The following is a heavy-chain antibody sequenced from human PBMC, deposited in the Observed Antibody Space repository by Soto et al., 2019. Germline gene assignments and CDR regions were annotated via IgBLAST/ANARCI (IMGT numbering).Heavy chain of an antibody. Sequence: PSATLSLTCAVYGGSFSGYYWSWIRQPPGKGLEWIGEINHSGSTNYDPSLKSRVTISVDTSKNQFSLKLSSVTAADTAVYYCAREYCSGGSCYEEDPDYYYYYYMDVWGKGTTVTVSS. CDR1: GGSFSGYY. V-gene: IGHV4-34*01. CDR3: AREYCSGGSCYEEDPDYYYYYYMDV. CDR2: INHSGST. D-gene: IGHD2-15*01. J-gene: IGHJ6*03.